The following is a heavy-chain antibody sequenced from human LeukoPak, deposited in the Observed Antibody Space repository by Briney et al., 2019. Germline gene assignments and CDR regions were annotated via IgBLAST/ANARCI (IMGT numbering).Heavy chain of an antibody. CDR1: GYTFTSYD. CDR3: ARGTYYDSSAYSGVRLFDY. V-gene: IGHV1-2*02. CDR2: INPNSGRT. D-gene: IGHD3-22*01. J-gene: IGHJ4*02. Sequence: ASVKVSCKASGYTFTSYDINWVRQATGQGLEWMGWINPNSGRTSYAQKFQGRVTMTSDTPISTAYMDLSSLRSDDTALYYCARGTYYDSSAYSGVRLFDYWGQGTLVTVSS.